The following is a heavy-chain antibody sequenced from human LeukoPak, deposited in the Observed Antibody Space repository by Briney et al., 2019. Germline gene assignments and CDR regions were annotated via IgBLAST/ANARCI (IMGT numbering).Heavy chain of an antibody. CDR2: ISGSGDST. Sequence: PGGSLRLSCAASGFTFSSYAMHWVRQAPGKGLEWVAAISGSGDSTYYPDSVKGRFTISRDNSKNTLYLQMNSLRAEDTAVYYCAKEFDSSGYFDDWGQGTLVTVSS. J-gene: IGHJ4*02. CDR1: GFTFSSYA. D-gene: IGHD3-22*01. V-gene: IGHV3-23*01. CDR3: AKEFDSSGYFDD.